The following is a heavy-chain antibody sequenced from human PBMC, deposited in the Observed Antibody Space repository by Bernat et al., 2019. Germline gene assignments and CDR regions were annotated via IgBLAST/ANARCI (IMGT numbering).Heavy chain of an antibody. Sequence: QLQLQESGPGLVKPSETLSLTCTVSGGSISDSTYYWLWIRQPPGKGLEWVGTIYYSGSTYYNPSLKSRVTISVDKSKNQFSLKLNSVTATDTAVYYCAGRPTRGRFDPWGQGTLVTVSS. CDR1: GGSISDSTYY. D-gene: IGHD3-10*01. CDR3: AGRPTRGRFDP. V-gene: IGHV4-39*01. J-gene: IGHJ5*02. CDR2: IYYSGST.